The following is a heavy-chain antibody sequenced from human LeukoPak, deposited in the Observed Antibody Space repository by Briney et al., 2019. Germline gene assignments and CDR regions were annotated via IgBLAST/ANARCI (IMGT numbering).Heavy chain of an antibody. J-gene: IGHJ4*02. CDR3: ARLGTYSGNLFDN. V-gene: IGHV4-39*01. D-gene: IGHD1-26*01. CDR2: INYSGTT. CDR1: GGSVSSDSYY. Sequence: SETLSHTCTVSGGSVSSDSYYWVWVRQPPGKGLEWTGSINYSGTTFYSSSLKSRITLSMDASKNRFSLRLTSVTAADTAVYYCARLGTYSGNLFDNWGQGTLVTVPS.